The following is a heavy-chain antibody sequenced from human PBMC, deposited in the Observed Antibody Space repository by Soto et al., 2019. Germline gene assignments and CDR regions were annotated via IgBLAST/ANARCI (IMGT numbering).Heavy chain of an antibody. CDR1: GGSISSGGYS. Sequence: SENLSPTRAGSGGSISSGGYSWSWIRQPPGKGLEWIGYIYHSGSTYYNPSLKSRVTISVDRSKNQFSLKLSSVTAADTAVYYCAIDKITGLFDYWGQGTLVTVSS. V-gene: IGHV4-30-2*01. J-gene: IGHJ4*02. CDR3: AIDKITGLFDY. CDR2: IYHSGST. D-gene: IGHD2-8*02.